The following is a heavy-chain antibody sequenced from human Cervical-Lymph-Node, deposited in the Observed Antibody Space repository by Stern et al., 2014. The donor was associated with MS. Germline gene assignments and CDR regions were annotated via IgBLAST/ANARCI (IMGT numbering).Heavy chain of an antibody. CDR1: GGSVSSTNW. CDR2: IYPRWPS. D-gene: IGHD2/OR15-2a*01. CDR3: ARERQQYCNSEGCSYWYFDL. Sequence: QVQLQESGPGLVKPSGTLSLTCAVSGGSVSSTNWWSWVRQSPGKGLEWIGHIYPRWPSTYRPSLRSRVSISLDNSKNHLSLHLTSVTAADTAVYYCARERQQYCNSEGCSYWYFDLWGRGTLVTVSS. V-gene: IGHV4-4*02. J-gene: IGHJ2*01.